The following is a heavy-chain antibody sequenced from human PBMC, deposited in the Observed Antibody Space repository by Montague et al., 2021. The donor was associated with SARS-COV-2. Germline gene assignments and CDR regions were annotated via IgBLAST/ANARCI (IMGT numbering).Heavy chain of an antibody. CDR3: ARGLYNWNYEHWFDT. V-gene: IGHV4-59*05. CDR2: IYYSGST. CDR1: GGSMSDHY. Sequence: SETLSLTCTVSGGSMSDHYWAWIRQPPGKGLEWIGTIYYSGSTYXNPSPRSRVTIDVDASTNQFSLKLHSVTAADTAVYFCARGLYNWNYEHWFDTWGQGTLVTVSS. D-gene: IGHD1-7*01. J-gene: IGHJ5*02.